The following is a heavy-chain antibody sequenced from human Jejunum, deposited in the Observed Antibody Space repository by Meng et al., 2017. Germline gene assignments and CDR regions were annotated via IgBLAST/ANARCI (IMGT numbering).Heavy chain of an antibody. V-gene: IGHV3-7*01. Sequence: GESLKISCRGSGVSNYAMSWVRQGPGKGLEWVASIKADGGDKYYVDSVRGRFTVSRDNVQSSLFLQMNSLRADDTAVYFCARGPPSGYGTTWFDYWGQGTLVTVSS. CDR3: ARGPPSGYGTTWFDY. J-gene: IGHJ5*01. D-gene: IGHD2-15*01. CDR1: GVSNYA. CDR2: IKADGGDK.